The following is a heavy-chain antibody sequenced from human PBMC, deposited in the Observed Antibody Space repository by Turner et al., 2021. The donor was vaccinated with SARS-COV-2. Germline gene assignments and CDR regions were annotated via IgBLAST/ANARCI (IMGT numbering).Heavy chain of an antibody. CDR1: GFTFDYYA. V-gene: IGHV3-9*01. CDR3: AKAPNREYYDFWSGYLDYFDY. D-gene: IGHD3-3*01. J-gene: IGHJ4*02. Sequence: EVQLVEFGGGLVQPGRSLSLSCAASGFTFDYYAMHWVRQARGKGVGWVSGIRWNRGSIAYADSGKGRFTSSRDNAKNSLYVQMHSLSAEDTALYYCAKAPNREYYDFWSGYLDYFDYWGQGTLVTVSS. CDR2: IRWNRGSI.